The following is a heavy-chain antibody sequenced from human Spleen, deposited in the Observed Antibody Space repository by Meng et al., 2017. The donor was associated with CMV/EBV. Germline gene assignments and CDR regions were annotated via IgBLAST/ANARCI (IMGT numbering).Heavy chain of an antibody. J-gene: IGHJ5*02. CDR2: MNPNSGNT. CDR1: NFNTYE. V-gene: IGHV1-8*02. CDR3: TRGKRDFWSGFIPDWFDP. D-gene: IGHD3-3*01. Sequence: NFNTYEINWVRPATGQGLEWMGWMNPNSGNTGYAQKFQGRVTITRDTSISTSYMELSSLRSEDTAVYYCTRGKRDFWSGFIPDWFDPWGQGTLVTVSS.